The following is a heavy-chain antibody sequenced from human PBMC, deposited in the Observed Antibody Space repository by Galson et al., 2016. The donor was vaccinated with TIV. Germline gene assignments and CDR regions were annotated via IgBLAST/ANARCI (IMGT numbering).Heavy chain of an antibody. J-gene: IGHJ4*02. CDR1: GFTFSRYA. CDR2: ISGSGGYT. V-gene: IGHV3-23*01. D-gene: IGHD2-15*01. CDR3: AKCRGATYMYYFDQ. Sequence: SLRLSCAASGFTFSRYAMSWVRQAPGKGLELVSLISGSGGYTYYAYFVKGRFTISRDNSKNTLDLQMNSLRGEDTDLYYCAKCRGATYMYYFDQWTQGSLVPVSA.